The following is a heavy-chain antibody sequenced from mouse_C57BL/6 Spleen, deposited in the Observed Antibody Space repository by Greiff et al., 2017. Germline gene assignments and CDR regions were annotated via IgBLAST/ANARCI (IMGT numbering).Heavy chain of an antibody. Sequence: QVQLQQPGAELVKPGASVKMSCKASGYTFTSYWITWVKQRPGQGLEWIGDIYPGSGSTNYNEQFKSKATLTVDTSSSTAYMQLSSLTSADSAVYYSARENYDYDGYAMDYWGQGTSVTVSS. J-gene: IGHJ4*01. V-gene: IGHV1-55*01. CDR3: ARENYDYDGYAMDY. CDR1: GYTFTSYW. D-gene: IGHD2-4*01. CDR2: IYPGSGST.